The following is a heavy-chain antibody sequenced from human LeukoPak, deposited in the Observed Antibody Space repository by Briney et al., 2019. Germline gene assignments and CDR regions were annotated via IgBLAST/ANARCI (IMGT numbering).Heavy chain of an antibody. V-gene: IGHV3-48*03. J-gene: IGHJ4*02. CDR2: ISSSGSTI. Sequence: GGSLRLSCAASGFTFSSYEMNWVRQAPGKGLEWVSYISSSGSTIYYADSVKGRFTISRDNAKNSLYLQMNSLRAEDTAVYYCARDDYGDYDVYWGQGTLVTVPS. D-gene: IGHD4-17*01. CDR1: GFTFSSYE. CDR3: ARDDYGDYDVY.